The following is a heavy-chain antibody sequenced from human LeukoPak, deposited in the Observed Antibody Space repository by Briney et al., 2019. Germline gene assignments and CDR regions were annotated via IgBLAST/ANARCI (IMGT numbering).Heavy chain of an antibody. CDR1: GFTFSSYG. CDR2: ISGSGAVT. Sequence: PGGSLRLSCSASGFTFSSYGMHWVRQAPGKGLEWVSVISGSGAVTYYADSVKGRFTISRDNSKNTLNLQMNSLRVEDTAVYYCAKDRKQFDPWGQGTLVTVSS. J-gene: IGHJ5*02. V-gene: IGHV3-23*01. CDR3: AKDRKQFDP.